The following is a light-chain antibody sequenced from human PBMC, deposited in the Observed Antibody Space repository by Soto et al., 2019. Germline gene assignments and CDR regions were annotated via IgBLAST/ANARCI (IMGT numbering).Light chain of an antibody. J-gene: IGKJ2*01. CDR3: QHYTTYPYT. Sequence: DIQMTQSPSTLSASVRDRVTISCRASQSVGHWLAWYQQKPGKAPKLLIYKASTLESGVPSRFSGSGFGTEFTLTISSLQPDDFATYYCQHYTTYPYTFGQGSTLEI. V-gene: IGKV1-5*03. CDR2: KAS. CDR1: QSVGHW.